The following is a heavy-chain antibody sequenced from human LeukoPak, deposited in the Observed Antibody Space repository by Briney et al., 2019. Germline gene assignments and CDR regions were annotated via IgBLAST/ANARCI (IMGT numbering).Heavy chain of an antibody. J-gene: IGHJ6*03. CDR2: ISHSGST. V-gene: IGHV4-34*01. CDR1: GGSFSGYY. Sequence: SETLSLTCAVYGGSFSGYYWSWIRQPPGKGLEWIGEISHSGSTNYNPSLKSRVTISVDTSKDQFSLKLSSVTAADTAVYYCARGRSSSFHYYYYYYMDVWGKGTTVTVS. CDR3: ARGRSSSFHYYYYYYMDV. D-gene: IGHD6-6*01.